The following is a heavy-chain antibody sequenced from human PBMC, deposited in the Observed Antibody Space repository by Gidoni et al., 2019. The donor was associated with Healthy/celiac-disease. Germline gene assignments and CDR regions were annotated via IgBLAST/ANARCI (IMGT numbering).Heavy chain of an antibody. D-gene: IGHD4-17*01. CDR2: IKSKTDGGTT. V-gene: IGHV3-15*01. CDR3: TTLPGATVTTYY. CDR1: GFTFSNAW. Sequence: EVQLVESGGGLVKPGGSLRLSCAASGFTFSNAWMSWVRQAPGKGLEWVGRIKSKTDGGTTDYAAPVKGRFTISRDDSKNTLYLQMNSLKTEDTAVYYCTTLPGATVTTYYWGQGTLVTVSS. J-gene: IGHJ4*02.